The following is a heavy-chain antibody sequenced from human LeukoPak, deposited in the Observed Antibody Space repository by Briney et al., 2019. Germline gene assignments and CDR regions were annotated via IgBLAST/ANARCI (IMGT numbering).Heavy chain of an antibody. D-gene: IGHD3-3*01. V-gene: IGHV1-69*13. Sequence: AASVKVSCKASGYTFTSYGIGWVRQAPGQGLEWMGGIIPIFGTANYAQKFQGRVTITADESTSTAYMELSSLRSEDTAVYYCAREGMVYYDFWSGYKTPYYFDYWGQGTLVTVSS. CDR3: AREGMVYYDFWSGYKTPYYFDY. CDR2: IIPIFGTA. J-gene: IGHJ4*02. CDR1: GYTFTSYG.